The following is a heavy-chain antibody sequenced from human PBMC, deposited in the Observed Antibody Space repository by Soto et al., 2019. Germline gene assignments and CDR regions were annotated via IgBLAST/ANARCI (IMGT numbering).Heavy chain of an antibody. CDR2: IYYSGST. D-gene: IGHD1-26*01. CDR1: GGSISSCDYY. V-gene: IGHV4-30-4*01. J-gene: IGHJ4*02. CDR3: DSLLRELRFFDY. Sequence: SETLCLTCTVSGGSISSCDYYWSWIRQPPGKGLEWIGYIYYSGSTYYNPSLKSRVTISVDTSKNQFSLKLSSVTAADTAVYYCDSLLRELRFFDYWGQGTLVTVSS.